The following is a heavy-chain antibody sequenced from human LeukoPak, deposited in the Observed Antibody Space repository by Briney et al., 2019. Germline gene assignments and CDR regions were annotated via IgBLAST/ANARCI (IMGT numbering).Heavy chain of an antibody. CDR1: GFTFSDYY. CDR2: IKQDGSEK. V-gene: IGHV3-7*01. Sequence: GGSLRLSCAASGFTFSDYYMSWIRQAPGKGLEWVANIKQDGSEKYYVDSVKGRFTISRDNAKNSLYLQMNSLRAEDTAVYYCAREEADFYDSSGYFDYWAREPWSPSPQ. CDR3: AREEADFYDSSGYFDY. D-gene: IGHD3-22*01. J-gene: IGHJ4*02.